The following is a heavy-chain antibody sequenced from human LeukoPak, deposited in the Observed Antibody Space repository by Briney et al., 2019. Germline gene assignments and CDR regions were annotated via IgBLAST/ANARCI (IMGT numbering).Heavy chain of an antibody. CDR1: GFTFSSHW. CDR3: ARVQTPFV. J-gene: IGHJ4*01. V-gene: IGHV3-7*01. Sequence: GGSLRLSCVASGFTFSSHWMTWVRQAPGEGLEWVANIKQDGSETYYVDSVKGRFTISRDNAKNSLYLQMNSLRVEDTAVYFCARVQTPFVWGHGTLVTVSS. D-gene: IGHD4-23*01. CDR2: IKQDGSET.